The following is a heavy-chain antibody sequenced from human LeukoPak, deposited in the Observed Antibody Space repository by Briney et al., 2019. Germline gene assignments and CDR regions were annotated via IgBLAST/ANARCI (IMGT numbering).Heavy chain of an antibody. CDR2: TNSDASTT. Sequence: PGRSLSLSCAAAGFSFSGYWWHWVRQAPGNGLVWISRTNSDASTTNYAGAVKGRFTISRDNAKQTLYLQMNSLRAEDTAVYYCASSATVSTGAYYYYYMDVWGRGTTVTVSS. D-gene: IGHD4-17*01. CDR1: GFSFSGYW. V-gene: IGHV3-74*01. CDR3: ASSATVSTGAYYYYYMDV. J-gene: IGHJ6*03.